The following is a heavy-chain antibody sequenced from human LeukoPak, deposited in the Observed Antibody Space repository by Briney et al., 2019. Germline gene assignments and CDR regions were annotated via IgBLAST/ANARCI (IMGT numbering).Heavy chain of an antibody. Sequence: PGGSLRLSCAASGFSLSDYGISWARRAPGKGLEWISYITTNSAKFYADSVRGRIAISRDNDKNSVYLQMNSLRDEDTAVYYCTRGRYQFLGPNDSWGQGSLVTVSS. D-gene: IGHD2/OR15-2a*01. CDR2: ITTNSAK. V-gene: IGHV3-48*02. J-gene: IGHJ4*02. CDR3: TRGRYQFLGPNDS. CDR1: GFSLSDYG.